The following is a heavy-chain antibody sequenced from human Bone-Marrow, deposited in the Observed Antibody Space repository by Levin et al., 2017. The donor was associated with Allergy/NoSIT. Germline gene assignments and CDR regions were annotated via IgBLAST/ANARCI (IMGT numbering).Heavy chain of an antibody. CDR1: GFTFDDFA. J-gene: IGHJ4*02. CDR2: ISRSVATT. CDR3: ARDGLFDY. D-gene: IGHD3/OR15-3a*01. Sequence: GGSLRLSCEASGFTFDDFAMNWIRQAPGKAPEWISDISRSVATTSYAESVKGRFTISRDNSRATLFLQMNNLRTDDSALYYCARDGLFDYWGRGTLVTVSS. V-gene: IGHV3-23*01.